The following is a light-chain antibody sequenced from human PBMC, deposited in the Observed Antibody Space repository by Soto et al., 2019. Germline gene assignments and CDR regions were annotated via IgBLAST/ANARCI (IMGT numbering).Light chain of an antibody. CDR1: QSVSSN. Sequence: ERVMTQSPATLSVSPGERATLSCRASQSVSSNLAWYQHKPGQAPRLLIYGASTRATGIPARFSGSGSGTEFTLTISSLQSEDFAVYYCQQYNNWPPRDTFGQGTKLEIK. CDR3: QQYNNWPPRDT. V-gene: IGKV3-15*01. CDR2: GAS. J-gene: IGKJ2*01.